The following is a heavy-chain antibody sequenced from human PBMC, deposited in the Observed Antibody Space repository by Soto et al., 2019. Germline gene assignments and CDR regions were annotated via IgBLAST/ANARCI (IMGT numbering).Heavy chain of an antibody. V-gene: IGHV3-74*01. Sequence: EVQLVESGGGVVQPGGSLRLSCTASGFTFNTHWMHWVRQAPGKGLVWVSRIDFAGITTNYADSVKGRLTVSRDNAKNTVYLHVNTLRDEDTAVYYCARGGAMGVDYWGQGTLVTVSS. D-gene: IGHD1-26*01. CDR1: GFTFNTHW. CDR2: IDFAGITT. CDR3: ARGGAMGVDY. J-gene: IGHJ4*02.